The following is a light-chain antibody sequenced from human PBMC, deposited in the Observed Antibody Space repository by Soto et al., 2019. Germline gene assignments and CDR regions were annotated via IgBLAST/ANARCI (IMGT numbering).Light chain of an antibody. CDR1: QSFRGL. CDR3: QQCDDWPRT. V-gene: IGKV3-15*01. Sequence: EVVLTNSPVTLSLSPVEIATLSFMASQSFRGLLAWYQHKPGRAPRLLIYDTSTRAAGIPARFTGSGSGTDFTLTISSLQSEDFAVYYCQQCDDWPRTFGQGTKVDI. J-gene: IGKJ1*01. CDR2: DTS.